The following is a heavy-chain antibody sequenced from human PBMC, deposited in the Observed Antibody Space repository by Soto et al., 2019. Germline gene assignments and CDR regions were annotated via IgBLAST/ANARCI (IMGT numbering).Heavy chain of an antibody. CDR2: INPNSGGT. V-gene: IGHV1-2*04. J-gene: IGHJ4*02. D-gene: IGHD6-19*01. CDR3: ARGGVGKPYSVAVDLDY. CDR1: GYTFTGYY. Sequence: QVQLVQSGAEVKKPGASVKVSCKASGYTFTGYYMHWVRQAPGQGLEWMGWINPNSGGTNYAQKFQGWVTMTRDTSNSTAYVELSRLRSDDTAVYYCARGGVGKPYSVAVDLDYWGQGTLVTVSS.